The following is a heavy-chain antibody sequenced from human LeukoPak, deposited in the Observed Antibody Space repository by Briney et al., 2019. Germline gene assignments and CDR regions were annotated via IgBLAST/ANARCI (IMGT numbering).Heavy chain of an antibody. CDR3: ASKRLFRWYFDY. CDR1: GGSISSSSYY. CDR2: IYYSGST. V-gene: IGHV4-39*01. J-gene: IGHJ4*02. D-gene: IGHD3-22*01. Sequence: SETLSLTCTVSGGSISSSSYYWRWIRQPPGTGLEWIGSIYYSGSTYYKPSLKSRVTISVDTSKNQFSLKLSSVTAADTAVYYCASKRLFRWYFDYWGQGTLVTVSS.